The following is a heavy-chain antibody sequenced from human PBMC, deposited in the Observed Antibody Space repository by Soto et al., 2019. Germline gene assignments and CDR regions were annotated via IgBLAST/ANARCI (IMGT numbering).Heavy chain of an antibody. Sequence: SETLSLTCTVSGGSISSYYWSWIRQPPGKGLEWIGYIYYSGSTNYNPSLKSRVTISVDTSKNQFSLKLSSVTAADTAVYYCAKPKYSYGHVYYFDYWGQGTLVTVSS. V-gene: IGHV4-59*01. D-gene: IGHD5-18*01. CDR1: GGSISSYY. CDR3: AKPKYSYGHVYYFDY. J-gene: IGHJ4*02. CDR2: IYYSGST.